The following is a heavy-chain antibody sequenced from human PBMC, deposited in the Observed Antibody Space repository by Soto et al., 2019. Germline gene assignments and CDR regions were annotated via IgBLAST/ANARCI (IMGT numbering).Heavy chain of an antibody. CDR2: ISAYNGNT. D-gene: IGHD3-3*01. Sequence: ASVKVSCKASGYTFTSYGISWVRQAPGQGLEWMGWISAYNGNTNYAQKLQGRVTMTTDTSTSTAYMELRSLRSDDRAVYYCAREALTYYDFWSGRYYYGMDVWGQGTTVTVSS. CDR3: AREALTYYDFWSGRYYYGMDV. V-gene: IGHV1-18*01. J-gene: IGHJ6*02. CDR1: GYTFTSYG.